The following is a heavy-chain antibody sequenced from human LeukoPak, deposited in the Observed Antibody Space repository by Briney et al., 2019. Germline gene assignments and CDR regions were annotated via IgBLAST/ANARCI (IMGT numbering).Heavy chain of an antibody. CDR2: IYTSGST. J-gene: IGHJ6*03. CDR3: ARGTGNYYYYYMDV. CDR1: GGSISSGSYY. D-gene: IGHD1-1*01. Sequence: SQTLSLTCTVSGGSISSGSYYWSWIRQPAGKGLEWIGRIYTSGSTNYNPSLKSRVTISVDTSKNQFSLKPSSVTAADTAVYYCARGTGNYYYYYMDVWGKGTTVTVSS. V-gene: IGHV4-61*02.